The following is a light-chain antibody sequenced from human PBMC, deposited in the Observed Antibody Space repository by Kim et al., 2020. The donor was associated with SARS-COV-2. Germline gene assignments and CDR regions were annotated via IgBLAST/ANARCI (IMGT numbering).Light chain of an antibody. J-gene: IGKJ4*01. CDR2: GAS. CDR1: QSVSSSY. Sequence: EIVLTQSPGTLSFSPGERATLSCRASQSVSSSYLAWYQQKPGQAPWLLIYGASSRATGIPDRFSGSGSGTDFTLTISRLEPEDFAVYYCQQYGSSPLTFGGGTKVDIK. V-gene: IGKV3-20*01. CDR3: QQYGSSPLT.